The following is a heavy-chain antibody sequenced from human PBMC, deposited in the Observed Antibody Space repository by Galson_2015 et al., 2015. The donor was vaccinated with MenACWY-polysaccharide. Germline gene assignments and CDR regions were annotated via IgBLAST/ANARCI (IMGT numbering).Heavy chain of an antibody. V-gene: IGHV1-24*01. CDR3: AAQSPIHKVLDY. CDR2: FDPEDGET. CDR1: GHTLTELS. Sequence: SVKVSCKVSGHTLTELSMEWARQAPGKGLEWMGSFDPEDGETIYAQKFQGRVTMTEDTSTDTAYMDLSSLRSEDTAVYYCAAQSPIHKVLDYWGQGTLVTVSS. J-gene: IGHJ4*02. D-gene: IGHD5/OR15-5a*01.